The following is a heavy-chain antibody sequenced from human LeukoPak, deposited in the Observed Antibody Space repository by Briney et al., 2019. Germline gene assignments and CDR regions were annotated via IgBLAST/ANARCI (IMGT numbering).Heavy chain of an antibody. CDR2: IWYDASNK. V-gene: IGHV3-33*01. CDR1: GFTFSSFC. CDR3: ARKAAAGTFYFDY. D-gene: IGHD6-13*01. J-gene: IGHJ4*02. Sequence: PGRSLTLSCAASGFTFSSFCMHWVRQAPGKGLEWVAVIWYDASNKYYVDSVKGRFTISRDNSKNTLYLQMNSLRAEDTALYYCARKAAAGTFYFDYWGQGAPVTVSS.